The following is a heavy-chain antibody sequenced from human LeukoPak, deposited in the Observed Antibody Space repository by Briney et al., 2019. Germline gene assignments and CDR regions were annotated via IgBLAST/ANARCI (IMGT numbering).Heavy chain of an antibody. D-gene: IGHD6-13*01. CDR3: ARGMQQLYHFDY. Sequence: SETLSLTCAVSGGSISSYYWSWIRQPSGKGLEWIGYIYYSGSTNYNPSLKSRVTISVDTSKNQFSLKLLSVTAADTAVYYCARGMQQLYHFDYWGQGTLVTVSS. V-gene: IGHV4-59*01. CDR2: IYYSGST. CDR1: GGSISSYY. J-gene: IGHJ4*02.